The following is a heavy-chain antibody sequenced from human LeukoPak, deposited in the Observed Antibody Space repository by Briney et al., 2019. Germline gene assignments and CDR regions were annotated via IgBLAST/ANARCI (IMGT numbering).Heavy chain of an antibody. Sequence: ASVKVSCKASGYTYTSYYMHWVRQAPGQGLEWMGIINPSGGSTNYAQKFQGRVTMTRDTSTNTVYMELSSLRSEDTAVYYCARGPSITMVRGGQWYYYMDVWGKGTTVTISS. CDR3: ARGPSITMVRGGQWYYYMDV. D-gene: IGHD3-10*01. V-gene: IGHV1-46*01. CDR1: GYTYTSYY. J-gene: IGHJ6*03. CDR2: INPSGGST.